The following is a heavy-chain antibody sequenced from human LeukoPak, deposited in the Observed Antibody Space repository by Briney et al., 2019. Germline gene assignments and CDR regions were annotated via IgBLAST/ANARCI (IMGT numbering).Heavy chain of an antibody. CDR2: ISSSGSTL. V-gene: IGHV3-48*02. CDR3: ARLWGYCSGGTCYSTPY. J-gene: IGHJ4*02. Sequence: GGSLRLSCAASGCIFSRYSMNWVRQAPGKGLEWVAYISSSGSTLYYAASVKGRFTISRDNAKNSLYLQMNSLRDEDTAVYYCARLWGYCSGGTCYSTPYWGQGTLVTVSS. CDR1: GCIFSRYS. D-gene: IGHD2-15*01.